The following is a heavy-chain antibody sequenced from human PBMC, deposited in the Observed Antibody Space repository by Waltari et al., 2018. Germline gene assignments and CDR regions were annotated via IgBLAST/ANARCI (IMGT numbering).Heavy chain of an antibody. J-gene: IGHJ5*02. CDR3: ARGPKSIMTANRGGWFDP. CDR1: GGSFGGYY. V-gene: IGHV4-34*02. D-gene: IGHD2-21*02. CDR2: MTPDGTT. Sequence: QVQLQQWGAGLFKPSETLSVSCAVYGGSFGGYYWSWIRQSPGKGLQWIGEMTPDGTTNYTPSLKSRVIMSLDKSRNQFSLKLTSVTAADTAVYYCARGPKSIMTANRGGWFDPWGQGTLVTVSS.